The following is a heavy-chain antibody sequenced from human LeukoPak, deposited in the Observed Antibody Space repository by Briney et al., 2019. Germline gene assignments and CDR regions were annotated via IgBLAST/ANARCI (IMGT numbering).Heavy chain of an antibody. J-gene: IGHJ4*02. CDR2: IWYDGTNK. D-gene: IGHD3-16*01. CDR1: GFTFSSYG. Sequence: PGGSLRLSCVASGFTFSSYGMHWVRQAPGKGLEWVAVIWYDGTNKYYADSVEGRFTISRDSSKNTLYLEMSSLRVEDTAIYYCAKWPEGAMDYFDYWGQGTLVTVSS. V-gene: IGHV3-33*06. CDR3: AKWPEGAMDYFDY.